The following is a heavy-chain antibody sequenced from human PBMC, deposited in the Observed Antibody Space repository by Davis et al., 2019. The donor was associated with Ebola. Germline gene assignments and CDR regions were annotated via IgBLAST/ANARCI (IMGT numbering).Heavy chain of an antibody. J-gene: IGHJ4*02. CDR3: AKAGFGGSTSDFDY. CDR2: ISWNSGSI. CDR1: GFTFDDYA. V-gene: IGHV3-9*01. Sequence: SLKISCAASGFTFDDYAMHWVRQAPGKGLEWVSGISWNSGSIGYADSVKGRFTISSDNAKNSLYLQMNSLRAEDTALYYCAKAGFGGSTSDFDYWGQETLVTVSS. D-gene: IGHD4-23*01.